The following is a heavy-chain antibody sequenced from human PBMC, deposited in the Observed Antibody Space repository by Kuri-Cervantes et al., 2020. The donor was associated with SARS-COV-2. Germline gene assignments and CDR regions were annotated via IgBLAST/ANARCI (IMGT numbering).Heavy chain of an antibody. V-gene: IGHV1-24*01. Sequence: ASVKVSCKVSGYTLTELSMHWVRQAPGKGLEWMGGFDPEDGETIYAQKFQGRVTMTEDTSTDTAYMELSSLRSEDTAVYYCARDRGSSGWSWVYYYYGMDVWGQGTTVTVSS. CDR3: ARDRGSSGWSWVYYYYGMDV. CDR2: FDPEDGET. CDR1: GYTLTELS. J-gene: IGHJ6*02. D-gene: IGHD6-19*01.